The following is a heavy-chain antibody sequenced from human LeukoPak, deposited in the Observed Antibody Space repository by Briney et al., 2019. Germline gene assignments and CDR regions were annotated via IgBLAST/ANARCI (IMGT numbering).Heavy chain of an antibody. Sequence: GESLKISCQGFGFSGYWIAWVRQMPGTGLEWMAIIFPPDSNTRYNPSFQGQVTISADKSTNTAYLHWSSLKASDTGMYYCARFGGPDLQHNWFDLWGQGTLVTVSS. D-gene: IGHD1-1*01. J-gene: IGHJ5*02. CDR1: GFSGYW. CDR2: IFPPDSNT. CDR3: ARFGGPDLQHNWFDL. V-gene: IGHV5-51*01.